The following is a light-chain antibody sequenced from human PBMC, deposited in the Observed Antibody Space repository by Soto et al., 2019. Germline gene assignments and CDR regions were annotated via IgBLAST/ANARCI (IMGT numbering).Light chain of an antibody. CDR1: SSDVGGYNY. J-gene: IGLJ2*01. CDR3: SSYTSSCTHVV. V-gene: IGLV2-14*01. CDR2: DVS. Sequence: QSALTQPASVSGSPGQSITISCTGTSSDVGGYNYVSWYQQHPGKAPKLMIYDVSNRSSGVSNRFSGSKSGNTASLTISGLQAEDEADYYCSSYTSSCTHVVFGGGTKLTVL.